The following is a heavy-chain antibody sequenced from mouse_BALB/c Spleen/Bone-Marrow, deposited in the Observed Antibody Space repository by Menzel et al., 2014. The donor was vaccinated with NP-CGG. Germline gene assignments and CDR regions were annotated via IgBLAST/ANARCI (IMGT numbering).Heavy chain of an antibody. CDR3: ASGNYYYAMDY. CDR1: GYTFTDYA. D-gene: IGHD2-1*01. CDR2: ISTYYGDA. Sequence: VQLQQSGAELVRPGVSVKISCKGSGYTFTDYAMHWVKQSHAKSLEWIGVISTYYGDASYNQKFKGKATMTVDKSSSTAYMELARLTSEESAIYYCASGNYYYAMDYWGQGTSVTVSS. V-gene: IGHV1S137*01. J-gene: IGHJ4*01.